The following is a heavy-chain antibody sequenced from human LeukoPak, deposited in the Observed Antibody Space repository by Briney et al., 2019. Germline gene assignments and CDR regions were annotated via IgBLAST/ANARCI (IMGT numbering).Heavy chain of an antibody. J-gene: IGHJ3*02. CDR1: GGSISSSSYY. D-gene: IGHD3-10*01. Sequence: SETLSLTCTVSGGSISSSSYYWGWIRQPPGKGLEWIGSIYYSGSTYYNPSLKSRVTISVDTSKNQFSLKLSSVTAADTAVYYCARSRHSNYYGSGNHDAFDIWGQGTMVTVSS. CDR3: ARSRHSNYYGSGNHDAFDI. CDR2: IYYSGST. V-gene: IGHV4-39*01.